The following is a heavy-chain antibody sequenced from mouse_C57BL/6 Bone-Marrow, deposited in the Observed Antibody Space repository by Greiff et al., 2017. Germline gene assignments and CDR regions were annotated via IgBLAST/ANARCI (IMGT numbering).Heavy chain of an antibody. CDR3: ARDYYGSSNDC. D-gene: IGHD1-1*01. V-gene: IGHV1-59*01. Sequence: QVQLQQPGAELVRPGTSVKLSCKASGYTFTSYWMHWVKQRPGQGLEWIGVIDPSASYTNYNQKFKGKATSTVDTSASTAYMQLSSLTSEDSAVYYCARDYYGSSNDCWGQGTTLTVSA. CDR2: IDPSASYT. J-gene: IGHJ2*01. CDR1: GYTFTSYW.